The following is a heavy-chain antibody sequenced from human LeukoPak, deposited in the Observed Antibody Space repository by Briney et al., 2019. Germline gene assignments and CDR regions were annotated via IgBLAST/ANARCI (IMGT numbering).Heavy chain of an antibody. D-gene: IGHD3-10*02. CDR2: ISSSGSNI. CDR1: GFTFSSYE. J-gene: IGHJ6*04. CDR3: AELGITMIGGV. V-gene: IGHV3-48*03. Sequence: PGGSLRLSCAASGFTFSSYEMKWVRQAPGKGLEWVSYISSSGSNIYYADSVKGRLTISREKDKNSLYLQMNSLRAEDTAVYYCAELGITMIGGVWGKGTTVTISS.